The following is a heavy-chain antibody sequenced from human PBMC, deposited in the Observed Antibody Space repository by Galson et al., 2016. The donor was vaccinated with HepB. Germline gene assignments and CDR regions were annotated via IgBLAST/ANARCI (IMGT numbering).Heavy chain of an antibody. V-gene: IGHV3-53*01. J-gene: IGHJ4*02. CDR2: IYSGGYT. CDR3: ARESSYGDYVLVY. D-gene: IGHD4-17*01. CDR1: GFTVRSNY. Sequence: LRLSCAASGFTVRSNYMTWVRQAPGQGLQWVSVIYSGGYTYYADSVKGRFTISRDNSKNTLYLQMNSLRAEDTAVYYCARESSYGDYVLVYWGQGTLVTVSS.